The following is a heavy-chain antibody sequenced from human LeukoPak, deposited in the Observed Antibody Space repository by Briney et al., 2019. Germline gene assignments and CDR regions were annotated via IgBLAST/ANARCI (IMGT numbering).Heavy chain of an antibody. D-gene: IGHD2-15*01. V-gene: IGHV3-23*01. CDR2: ISGSGIRR. J-gene: IGHJ4*02. CDR1: GFTFSSYG. Sequence: GGSLRLSCAASGFTFSSYGMTWVRQAPGKGLEWVSDISGSGIRRDYEDSVKGRFTISRDNSKNTLFLQMNSLRAEDTAVYYCAKDRTDRGYWGQGTLVTVSS. CDR3: AKDRTDRGY.